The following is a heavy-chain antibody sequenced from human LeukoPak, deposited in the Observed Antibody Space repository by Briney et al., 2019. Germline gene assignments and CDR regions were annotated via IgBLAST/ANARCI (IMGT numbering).Heavy chain of an antibody. CDR2: IYYSGST. J-gene: IGHJ2*01. V-gene: IGHV4-39*07. CDR1: GGSISGSSYY. Sequence: PSETLSLTCTVSGGSISGSSYYWGGIRQPPRKGLEWIGSIYYSGSTYYNPSLKSRVTISVDTSKNQFSLKLSSVTAADTAVYYCARVYYSNSYDYWYFDLWGRGTPVTVSS. D-gene: IGHD6-13*01. CDR3: ARVYYSNSYDYWYFDL.